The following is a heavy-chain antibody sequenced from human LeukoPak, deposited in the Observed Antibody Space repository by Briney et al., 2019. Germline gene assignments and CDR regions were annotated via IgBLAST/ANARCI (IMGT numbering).Heavy chain of an antibody. Sequence: RGSLRLSCAASRFTFSTYWMHWVRQAPGKGLEGVAVISYDGSNKYFADSLKGRFTISRDNSKNTLYLQMNSLRAEDTAVYYCARDYYDSSGYYQVSYWGQGTLVTVSS. CDR1: RFTFSTYW. V-gene: IGHV3-30*03. D-gene: IGHD3-22*01. J-gene: IGHJ4*02. CDR2: ISYDGSNK. CDR3: ARDYYDSSGYYQVSY.